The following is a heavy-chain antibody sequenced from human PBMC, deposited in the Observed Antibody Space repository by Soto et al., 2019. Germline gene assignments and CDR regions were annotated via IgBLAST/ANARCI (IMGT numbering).Heavy chain of an antibody. CDR2: IYTSGST. D-gene: IGHD7-27*01. Sequence: QVQLQESGPGLVKPSETLSLTCTVSGGSISSYYWSWIRQPAGKGLEWIGRIYTSGSTNYNPSLKSRVTMSVDTSKHQWSLKRSSVTAADTAVYYCATGTGAVYYYYGMDVWGQGTTVTVSS. V-gene: IGHV4-4*07. CDR1: GGSISSYY. CDR3: ATGTGAVYYYYGMDV. J-gene: IGHJ6*02.